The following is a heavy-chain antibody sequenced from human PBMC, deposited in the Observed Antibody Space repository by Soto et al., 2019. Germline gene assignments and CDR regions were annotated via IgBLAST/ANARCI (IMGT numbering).Heavy chain of an antibody. CDR2: INPTSGGT. D-gene: IGHD4-17*01. CDR1: GYTFAAYY. Sequence: QVQLVQSGAEVKKPGASVKVSCKTSGYTFAAYYIHWIRQAPGQGLEWMGWINPTSGGTVYAQNFQDRVTMTRDTSISTAYMELRRLNSDDTAVYYCASDPDYGDYWGYFFDYWGQGTPVTVSS. CDR3: ASDPDYGDYWGYFFDY. J-gene: IGHJ4*02. V-gene: IGHV1-2*02.